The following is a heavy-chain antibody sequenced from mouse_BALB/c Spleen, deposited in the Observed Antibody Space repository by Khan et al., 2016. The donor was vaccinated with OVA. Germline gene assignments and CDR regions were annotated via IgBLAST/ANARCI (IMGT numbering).Heavy chain of an antibody. Sequence: VQLKESGPGLVKPSQSLSLTCTVTGYSITSDYAWNWIRQFPGNKLDWMGYISYSGRTSYNPSLKSRISITRDTSKNQFFLQLNSVTTEDTATYYCSRSVTITTVVATDFDYWRQGTPLTVSS. D-gene: IGHD1-1*01. CDR3: SRSVTITTVVATDFDY. CDR2: ISYSGRT. V-gene: IGHV3-2*02. CDR1: GYSITSDYA. J-gene: IGHJ2*01.